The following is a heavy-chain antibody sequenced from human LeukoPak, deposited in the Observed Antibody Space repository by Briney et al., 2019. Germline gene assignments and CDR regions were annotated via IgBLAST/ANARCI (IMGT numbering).Heavy chain of an antibody. J-gene: IGHJ4*02. D-gene: IGHD3-22*01. CDR1: GFTVSSNY. CDR2: IYSGGST. V-gene: IGHV3-53*01. CDR3: ATDREGDPSAYYLV. Sequence: GGSLRLSCAASGFTVSSNYMSWVRQAPGKGLEWVSVIYSGGSTYYADSVKGRFTISRDNSKNTLFLQMNSLRAEDSAVYYCATDREGDPSAYYLVGGQGTLITVSS.